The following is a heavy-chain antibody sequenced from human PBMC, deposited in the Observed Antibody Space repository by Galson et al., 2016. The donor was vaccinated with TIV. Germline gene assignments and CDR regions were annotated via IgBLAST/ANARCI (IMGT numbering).Heavy chain of an antibody. V-gene: IGHV3-23*01. D-gene: IGHD3-22*01. CDR2: ISGGGGST. Sequence: SLRLSCAASGFTFSIFAMTWVRQAPGMGLEWVSAISGGGGSTYYADSVKGRFTVSRDNSKTTLFLQMNSLRAEDTAVYYCTKVPSSGFPYYHGLDIWGQGTTVTVSS. CDR3: TKVPSSGFPYYHGLDI. J-gene: IGHJ6*02. CDR1: GFTFSIFA.